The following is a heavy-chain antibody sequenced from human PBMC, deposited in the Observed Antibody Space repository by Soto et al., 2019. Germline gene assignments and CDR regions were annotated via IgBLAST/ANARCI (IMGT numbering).Heavy chain of an antibody. CDR3: ARDPYYYDSSGYSSDGMAV. CDR1: GYTFTGYY. CDR2: INPNSGGT. J-gene: IGHJ6*02. Sequence: ASVKVSCKASGYTFTGYYMHWVRQAPGQGLEWMGWINPNSGGTNYAQKFQGWVTMTRDTSISTAYMELSRLRSDDTAVYYCARDPYYYDSSGYSSDGMAVWGQGTTVTVSS. V-gene: IGHV1-2*04. D-gene: IGHD3-22*01.